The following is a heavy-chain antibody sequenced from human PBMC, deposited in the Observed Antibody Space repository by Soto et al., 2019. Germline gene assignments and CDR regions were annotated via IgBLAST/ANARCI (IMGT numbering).Heavy chain of an antibody. CDR2: ISYDGSTK. J-gene: IGHJ4*02. CDR1: GFTFRDYS. V-gene: IGHV3-30-3*01. CDR3: ARDYDIWGRLPDY. D-gene: IGHD3-9*01. Sequence: QVQLVESGGDIVQPGRSLRLSCVASGFTFRDYSMHWVRQAPGKGLEWLAVISYDGSTKYYADSVKGRFTVSRDNSKNTLYLQMHSLRAEDTAVYFCARDYDIWGRLPDYWGQVTLVTVSS.